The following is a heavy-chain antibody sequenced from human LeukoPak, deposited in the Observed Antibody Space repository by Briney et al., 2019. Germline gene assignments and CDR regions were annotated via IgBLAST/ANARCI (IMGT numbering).Heavy chain of an antibody. Sequence: SQTLSLTCAISGDSVSSNSAAWNWIRQSPSRGLEWLGGTYYRSKWYNDYAVSVKSRITINPDTSKNQFSLQLNSVTPEDTAVYYCARDLQIDTAMVIHYYGMDVWGQGTTVTVSS. CDR1: GDSVSSNSAA. D-gene: IGHD5-18*01. V-gene: IGHV6-1*01. CDR2: TYYRSKWYN. J-gene: IGHJ6*02. CDR3: ARDLQIDTAMVIHYYGMDV.